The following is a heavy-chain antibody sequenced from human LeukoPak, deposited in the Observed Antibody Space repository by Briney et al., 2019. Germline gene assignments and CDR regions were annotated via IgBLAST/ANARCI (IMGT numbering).Heavy chain of an antibody. V-gene: IGHV3-30*18. CDR2: ISYDGSNK. D-gene: IGHD3-22*01. Sequence: PGRSLRLSCAASGSTFSSYGMHWVRQAPGKGLEWVAVISYDGSNKHYADSVKGRFTISRDNSKNTLYLQMNSLRAEDTAVYYCANSGASGYYYVGIDYWGQGTLVTVSS. CDR3: ANSGASGYYYVGIDY. J-gene: IGHJ4*02. CDR1: GSTFSSYG.